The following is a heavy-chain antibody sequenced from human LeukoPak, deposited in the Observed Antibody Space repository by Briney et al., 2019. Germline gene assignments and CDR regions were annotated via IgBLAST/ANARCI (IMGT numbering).Heavy chain of an antibody. CDR2: IWYDGSNK. CDR1: RFTFSSYG. V-gene: IGHV3-33*01. CDR3: VRMEYSSGWGIDY. Sequence: PGGSLRLSCAASRFTFSSYGMHWVRQAPGKGLEWVAVIWYDGSNKYYADSVKGRFTISRDNSKNTLYLQMNSLRAEDTAVYYCVRMEYSSGWGIDYWGQGTLVTVSS. J-gene: IGHJ4*02. D-gene: IGHD6-19*01.